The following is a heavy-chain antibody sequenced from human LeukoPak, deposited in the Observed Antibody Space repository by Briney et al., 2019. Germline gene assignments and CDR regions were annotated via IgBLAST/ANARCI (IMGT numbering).Heavy chain of an antibody. CDR1: GFTVGSNY. J-gene: IGHJ4*02. CDR3: ARAGYYYDSSGYYYVDY. D-gene: IGHD3-22*01. V-gene: IGHV3-53*01. Sequence: GGSLRLSCAASGFTVGSNYMSWVRQAPGKGLEWVSVIYSGGSTYYADSVKGRFTISRDNSKNTLYLQMNSLRAEDTAVYYCARAGYYYDSSGYYYVDYWGQGTLVTVSS. CDR2: IYSGGST.